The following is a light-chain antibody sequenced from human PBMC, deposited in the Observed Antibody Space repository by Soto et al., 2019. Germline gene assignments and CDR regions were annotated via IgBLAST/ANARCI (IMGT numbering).Light chain of an antibody. CDR3: QQYKTWPL. Sequence: IVMTQSPATLSVSPGEGVTLSWRASQSVRSHFAWYQQTPGQPPRPLIYGASTTATGIPARLSGSGFGTEFTLTIRSLQSEDSAVYDCQQYKTWPLFGQGTRLEI. CDR2: GAS. CDR1: QSVRSH. V-gene: IGKV3-15*01. J-gene: IGKJ5*01.